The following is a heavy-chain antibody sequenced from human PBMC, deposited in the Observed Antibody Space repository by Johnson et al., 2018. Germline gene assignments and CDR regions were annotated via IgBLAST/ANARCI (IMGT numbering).Heavy chain of an antibody. CDR2: INWMGGST. D-gene: IGHD2-15*01. CDR3: ARERGSGGNNRYFHH. CDR1: GFTFDDYG. V-gene: IGHV3-20*01. Sequence: EVQLVESGGGVVRPGGSLRLSCAASGFTFDDYGMSWVRQAPGKGLEWVSAINWMGGSTGYADSVKGRFTISRDNAKNSLYVQRNSLRDEDTALYHCARERGSGGNNRYFHHWGQGTLVTVPS. J-gene: IGHJ1*01.